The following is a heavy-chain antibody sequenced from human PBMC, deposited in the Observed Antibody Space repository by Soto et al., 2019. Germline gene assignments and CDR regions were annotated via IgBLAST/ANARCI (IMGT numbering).Heavy chain of an antibody. CDR3: ARLRFLEWLSPRNYGMDV. CDR1: GYTFPSYG. J-gene: IGHJ6*02. Sequence: APVKVSCIPSGYTFPSYGLSWVRRAPGQGLEWMGWISAYNGHTNYEQTLHDRVTMTTDTSTSTAYMELRSLRYDDTAVYYCARLRFLEWLSPRNYGMDVWGQGTTVTVSS. D-gene: IGHD3-3*01. V-gene: IGHV1-18*04. CDR2: ISAYNGHT.